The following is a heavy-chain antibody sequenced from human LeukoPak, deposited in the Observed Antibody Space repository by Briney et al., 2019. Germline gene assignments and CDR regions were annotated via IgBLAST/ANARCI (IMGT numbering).Heavy chain of an antibody. CDR1: GGSISGSGYY. Sequence: SETLSLTCTDSGGSISGSGYYWGWIRQPPGKGLEWIGSIYYSGSTYYNPSLKSRVTISVDTSKNQFSLRLSSVTAADTAVYYCARGLVWGQGTLVTVSS. J-gene: IGHJ4*02. D-gene: IGHD6-19*01. CDR3: ARGLV. CDR2: IYYSGST. V-gene: IGHV4-39*01.